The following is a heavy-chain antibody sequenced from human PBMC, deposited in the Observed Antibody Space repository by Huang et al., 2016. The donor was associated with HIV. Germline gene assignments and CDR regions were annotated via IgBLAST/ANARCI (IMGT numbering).Heavy chain of an antibody. CDR2: GYFLGNN. Sequence: QLRESGPGLVTPSETLSLTCSASGTSMTSSTFYWGWFRPPPGRGLEWIGIGYFLGNNYDNPSLKSRVTIAIDTANKQYSRRLTSVTAADTAVYFCAREVRSVDTDRPDGYYYRGLDVWGQGTTVIVSS. J-gene: IGHJ6*02. CDR3: AREVRSVDTDRPDGYYYRGLDV. D-gene: IGHD2-2*03. CDR1: GTSMTSSTFY. V-gene: IGHV4-39*02.